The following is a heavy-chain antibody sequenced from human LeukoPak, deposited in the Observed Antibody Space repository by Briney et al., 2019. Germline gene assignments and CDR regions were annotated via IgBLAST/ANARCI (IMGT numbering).Heavy chain of an antibody. CDR2: INHSGST. J-gene: IGHJ6*02. V-gene: IGHV4-34*01. CDR3: ARGPDIVVVPAESYYYYGMDV. CDR1: GGSFSGYY. Sequence: SETLSLTCAVYGGSFSGYYWSWIRQPPGKGLEWIGEINHSGSTNYNPSLKSRVTISVDTSKNQFSLKLSSVTAADTAVYYCARGPDIVVVPAESYYYYGMDVWGQGTTVTVSS. D-gene: IGHD2-2*01.